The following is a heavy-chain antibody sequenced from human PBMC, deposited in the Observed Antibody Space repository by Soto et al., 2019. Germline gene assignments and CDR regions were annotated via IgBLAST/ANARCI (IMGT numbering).Heavy chain of an antibody. D-gene: IGHD2-2*01. Sequence: SVKVSCKASGGTFSSYAISWVRQAPGQGLEWMGGIIPIFGTANYAQKFQGRVTITADKSTSTAYMELSSLRSEDTAVYYCARSIVVVPAAIHYYYYGMDVWGQGTTVTVSS. V-gene: IGHV1-69*06. CDR3: ARSIVVVPAAIHYYYYGMDV. CDR1: GGTFSSYA. J-gene: IGHJ6*02. CDR2: IIPIFGTA.